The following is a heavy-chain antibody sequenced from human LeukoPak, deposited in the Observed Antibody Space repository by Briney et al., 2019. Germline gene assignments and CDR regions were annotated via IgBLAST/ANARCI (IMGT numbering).Heavy chain of an antibody. CDR3: VRGFGLDR. Sequence: GGSLRLSCVGSGFTASSHWMSWVRQAPGKGLEWVANIKQDGSEKYYVDSVKGRFTISRDNAENSLYLQMKSLRAEDTAVYYCVRGFGLDRWGQGTLVTVS. V-gene: IGHV3-7*01. CDR1: GFTASSHW. CDR2: IKQDGSEK. J-gene: IGHJ5*02.